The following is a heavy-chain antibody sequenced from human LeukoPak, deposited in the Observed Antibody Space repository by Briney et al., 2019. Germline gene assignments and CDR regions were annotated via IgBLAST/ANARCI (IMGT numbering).Heavy chain of an antibody. Sequence: GASVKVSCKASGYTFTSYGISWVRQAPGQGLEWMGWISAYNGNTNYAQKLQGRVTMTTDTFTSTAYMELRSLRSDDTAVYYCAILRMTAGRGNYWGQGTLVTVSS. CDR3: AILRMTAGRGNY. J-gene: IGHJ4*02. D-gene: IGHD3-16*01. CDR2: ISAYNGNT. V-gene: IGHV1-18*01. CDR1: GYTFTSYG.